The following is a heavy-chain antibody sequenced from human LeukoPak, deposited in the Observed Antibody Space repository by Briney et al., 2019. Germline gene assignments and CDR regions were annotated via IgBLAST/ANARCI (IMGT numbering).Heavy chain of an antibody. J-gene: IGHJ4*02. CDR2: ISYDGTNK. D-gene: IGHD3-10*01. CDR3: AKDGYYGSGTYRDY. V-gene: IGHV3-30*18. CDR1: GFTFSSYG. Sequence: GTSLRLSCAASGFTFSSYGMNWVRQAPGKGLEWVAVISYDGTNKFYVDSLRGRFTISRDNSKNTLYLQMNSLRAEDTAVYYCAKDGYYGSGTYRDYWGQGTLVTVSS.